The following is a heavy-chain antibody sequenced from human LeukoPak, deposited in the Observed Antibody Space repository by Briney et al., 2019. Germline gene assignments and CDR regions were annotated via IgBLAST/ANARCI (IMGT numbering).Heavy chain of an antibody. Sequence: GGSLRLSCAASGFTFSSYSMNWVRQAPGKGLEWVSSISGSSSYIYYADSVKGRFTISRDNAKNSPYLQMNSLRAEDTAVYYCARGMADYFDYWGQGTLVTVSS. D-gene: IGHD5-24*01. CDR1: GFTFSSYS. J-gene: IGHJ4*02. CDR2: ISGSSSYI. CDR3: ARGMADYFDY. V-gene: IGHV3-21*01.